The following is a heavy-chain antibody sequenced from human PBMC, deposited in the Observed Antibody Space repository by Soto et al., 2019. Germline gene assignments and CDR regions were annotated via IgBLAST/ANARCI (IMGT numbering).Heavy chain of an antibody. Sequence: PGESLKISCKGSGYSFTSYWIGWVRQMPGKGLEWMGTIYPGDSDTRYSPSFQGQVTISADKSISTAYLQWSSLKASDTAMYYCARSPAAGTPYYYYYYGMDVWGQGTTVTVSS. J-gene: IGHJ6*02. V-gene: IGHV5-51*01. CDR2: IYPGDSDT. CDR3: ARSPAAGTPYYYYYYGMDV. CDR1: GYSFTSYW. D-gene: IGHD6-13*01.